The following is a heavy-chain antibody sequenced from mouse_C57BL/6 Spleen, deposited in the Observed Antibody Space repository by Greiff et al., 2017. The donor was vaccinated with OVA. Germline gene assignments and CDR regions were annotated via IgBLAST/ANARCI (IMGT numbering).Heavy chain of an antibody. D-gene: IGHD1-1*01. V-gene: IGHV3-4*01. J-gene: IGHJ4*01. CDR2: ISSSGST. Sequence: EVQPQESGPALVKPSQTVSLTCTVTGYSITNGHLWWNWLRQVSGSKLEWKGYISSSGSTDSNPFLKSRISITRDTSKNQLFLQLNSVTTEDIATDYCARSRLYGSSSYAMDYWGQGTSVTVSS. CDR1: GYSITNGHLW. CDR3: ARSRLYGSSSYAMDY.